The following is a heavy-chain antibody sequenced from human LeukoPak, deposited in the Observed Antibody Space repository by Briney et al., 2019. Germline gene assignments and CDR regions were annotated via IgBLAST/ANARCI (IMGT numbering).Heavy chain of an antibody. J-gene: IGHJ4*02. CDR1: GFTFSSYA. V-gene: IGHV3-30-3*01. Sequence: GGSLRLSCAASGFTFSSYAMHWVRQAPGKGLEWVAVISYDGSNKYCADSVKGRFTISRDNSKNTLYLQMNSLRAEDTAVYYCARGRGYSYGYSYADYWGQGTLVTVSS. CDR3: ARGRGYSYGYSYADY. D-gene: IGHD5-18*01. CDR2: ISYDGSNK.